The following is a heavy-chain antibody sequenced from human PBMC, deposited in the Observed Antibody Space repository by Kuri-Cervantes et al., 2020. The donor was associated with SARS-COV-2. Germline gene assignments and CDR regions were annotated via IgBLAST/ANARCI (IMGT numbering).Heavy chain of an antibody. V-gene: IGHV1-18*01. D-gene: IGHD3/OR15-3a*01. J-gene: IGHJ5*02. CDR3: AREDGLWFDP. Sequence: ASVKVSCKASGYTFTSYGISWVRQAPGQGLEWMGWISAYNGKTNFAQKFQGRVTMTTDTPASTAYMELRSLRSDDTAIYYCAREDGLWFDPWGQGTLVTVSS. CDR1: GYTFTSYG. CDR2: ISAYNGKT.